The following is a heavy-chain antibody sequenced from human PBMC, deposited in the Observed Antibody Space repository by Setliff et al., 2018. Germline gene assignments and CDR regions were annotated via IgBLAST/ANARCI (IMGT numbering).Heavy chain of an antibody. CDR3: ATPYYYDSSGYYH. Sequence: ASVKVSCKASGYIFTNYHITWVRQAPGQGLEWMGWISAYNGKTNYAQKFQGRVTMMTDTSTSTAYMELRSLRSDDTAVYYCATPYYYDSSGYYHWGQGTLVTVSS. V-gene: IGHV1-18*01. CDR2: ISAYNGKT. CDR1: GYIFTNYH. J-gene: IGHJ5*02. D-gene: IGHD3-22*01.